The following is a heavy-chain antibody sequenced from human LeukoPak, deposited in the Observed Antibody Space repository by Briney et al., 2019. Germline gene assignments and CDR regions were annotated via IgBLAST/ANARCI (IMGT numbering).Heavy chain of an antibody. V-gene: IGHV4-34*01. CDR2: INHSGST. Sequence: PSETLSLTCAVYGGSFSGYYWSWIRQPPGKGLEWIGEINHSGSTNYNPSLKSRVTISVDTSKNQFSLKLSSVTAADTAVYYCASTGIVVVPAAPTTEGAFDIWGQGTMVTVSS. CDR3: ASTGIVVVPAAPTTEGAFDI. J-gene: IGHJ3*02. CDR1: GGSFSGYY. D-gene: IGHD2-2*01.